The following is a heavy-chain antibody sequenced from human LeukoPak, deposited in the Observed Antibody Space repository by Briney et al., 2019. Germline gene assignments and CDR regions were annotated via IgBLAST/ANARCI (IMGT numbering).Heavy chain of an antibody. V-gene: IGHV6-1*01. Sequence: SQTLSLTCAISGDSVSSNSAAWNWIRPSPSRGLEWLGRTYYRSKWNYDYAVSVKSRITINPDTFRNQFSLQLNSVTPEDTAVYYCARAPIAVAGGNWFDPWGQGTLVTVSS. CDR1: GDSVSSNSAA. CDR2: TYYRSKWNY. CDR3: ARAPIAVAGGNWFDP. J-gene: IGHJ5*02. D-gene: IGHD6-19*01.